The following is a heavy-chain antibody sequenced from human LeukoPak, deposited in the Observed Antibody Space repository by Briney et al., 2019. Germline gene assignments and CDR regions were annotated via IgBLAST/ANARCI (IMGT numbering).Heavy chain of an antibody. D-gene: IGHD5-12*01. Sequence: GGSLRLSCAASGFIFSDYYMSWLRQAPGKGLEWVSYISSSGSTIYYADSVKGRFTISRDNAKDSLYLQMNSLRAEDTAVYYCARDPGSGYEEHFDYWGQGTLVSVS. CDR2: ISSSGSTI. J-gene: IGHJ4*02. V-gene: IGHV3-11*01. CDR1: GFIFSDYY. CDR3: ARDPGSGYEEHFDY.